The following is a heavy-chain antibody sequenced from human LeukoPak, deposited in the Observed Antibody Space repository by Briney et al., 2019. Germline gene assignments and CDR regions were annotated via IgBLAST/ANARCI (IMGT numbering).Heavy chain of an antibody. J-gene: IGHJ3*02. Sequence: SSETLSLTCTVSGGSISSYYWSWIRQPPGKGLEWVGYIYYSGSTNYNPPLKSRVTISVDTSKTQFSLKLSSVTAADTAVYYCARADDSAFDIWGQGTMVTVSS. CDR3: ARADDSAFDI. V-gene: IGHV4-59*01. CDR1: GGSISSYY. D-gene: IGHD2-21*02. CDR2: IYYSGST.